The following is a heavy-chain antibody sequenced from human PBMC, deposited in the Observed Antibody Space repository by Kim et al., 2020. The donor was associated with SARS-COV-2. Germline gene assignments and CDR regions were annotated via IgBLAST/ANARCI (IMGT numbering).Heavy chain of an antibody. CDR2: INPKTGTT. D-gene: IGHD7-27*01. CDR1: GYTFTAYY. CDR3: ARRSRSNTSAADY. Sequence: ASVKVSCKTSGYTFTAYYVHWVRQTPGQGFEWMGRINPKTGTTKYAQKFQSRVTITRDTSITTVYLVLASLISDDTAVYFCARRSRSNTSAADYWGQGALITVSS. V-gene: IGHV1-2*06. J-gene: IGHJ4*02.